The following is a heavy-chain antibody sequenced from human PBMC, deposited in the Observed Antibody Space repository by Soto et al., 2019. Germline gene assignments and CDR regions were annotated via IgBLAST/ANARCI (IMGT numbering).Heavy chain of an antibody. Sequence: NLGGSLRLSCAASGFTFSSYSMNWVRQAPGKGLEWVSSISSSSSYIYYADSVKGRFTISRDNAKNSLYLQMNSLRAEDTAVYYCARDFNRHYGMDVWGQGTTVTVSS. CDR3: ARDFNRHYGMDV. J-gene: IGHJ6*02. CDR2: ISSSSSYI. V-gene: IGHV3-21*01. CDR1: GFTFSSYS.